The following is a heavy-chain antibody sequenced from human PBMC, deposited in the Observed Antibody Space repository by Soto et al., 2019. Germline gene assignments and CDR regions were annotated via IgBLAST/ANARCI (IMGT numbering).Heavy chain of an antibody. CDR3: ARDRIHLTGRNWFDP. Sequence: GASVKVSCKASGYTFTSYAMHWVRQAPGQRLEWMGWINAGNGNTKYSQKFQGRVTITRDTSASTAYMELSSLRSEDTAVYYCARDRIHLTGRNWFDPWGQGTLVTVSS. CDR2: INAGNGNT. CDR1: GYTFTSYA. J-gene: IGHJ5*02. D-gene: IGHD3-9*01. V-gene: IGHV1-3*01.